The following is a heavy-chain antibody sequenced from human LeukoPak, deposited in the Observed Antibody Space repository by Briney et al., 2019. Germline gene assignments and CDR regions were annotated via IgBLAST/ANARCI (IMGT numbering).Heavy chain of an antibody. CDR2: ITASGTAM. V-gene: IGHV3-48*02. Sequence: GGSLRLSCAASGFTFSSYSMNWVRQAPGKGLEWVSHITASGTAMFYADSVEGRFTISRDNAKNSLYLQMNSLRDEDTAVYYCASSGSYRFDYWGQGTLVTVSS. J-gene: IGHJ4*02. CDR3: ASSGSYRFDY. D-gene: IGHD1-26*01. CDR1: GFTFSSYS.